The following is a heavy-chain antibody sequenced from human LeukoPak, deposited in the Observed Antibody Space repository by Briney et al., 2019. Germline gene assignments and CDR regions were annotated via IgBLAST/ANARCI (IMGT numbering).Heavy chain of an antibody. Sequence: PSETLSLTCTVSGDSISSSSYYWGWIRQPPGKGLEGIGSIYHSGSTFYNPSLKSRVTISVDTSKNQFSLKLTSVTAADTAVYYCAKPTSFYGDYAYWGQGTRVTVSS. CDR1: GDSISSSSYY. D-gene: IGHD4-17*01. CDR3: AKPTSFYGDYAY. CDR2: IYHSGST. J-gene: IGHJ4*02. V-gene: IGHV4-39*01.